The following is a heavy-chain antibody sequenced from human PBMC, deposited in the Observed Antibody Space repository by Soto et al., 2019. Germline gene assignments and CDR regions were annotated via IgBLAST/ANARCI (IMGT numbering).Heavy chain of an antibody. J-gene: IGHJ3*01. CDR1: GLTISGKKY. Sequence: DVQLVESGGGLIQPGDSLRLSCAAFGLTISGKKYVAWVRQAPGTGLEWVSALYDADGSFYADSVTGRFTTSSDSSKTTVYLQMNDLRPDDTAVYYCATWHEREHAFDVWGQGTTVTISS. D-gene: IGHD1-1*01. CDR2: LYDADGS. V-gene: IGHV3-53*01. CDR3: ATWHEREHAFDV.